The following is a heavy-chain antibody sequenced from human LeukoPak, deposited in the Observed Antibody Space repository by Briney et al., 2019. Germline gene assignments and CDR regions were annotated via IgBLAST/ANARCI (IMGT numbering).Heavy chain of an antibody. D-gene: IGHD5-24*01. Sequence: GESLKISCKGSGYSFTSYWIGWVRQMPGKGLEWMGIIYPGGSDTRYSPSFQGQVTISADKSISTAYLQWSSLKASDTAMYYCARQGRDGYTDDAFDIWGQGTMVTVSS. J-gene: IGHJ3*02. CDR2: IYPGGSDT. CDR1: GYSFTSYW. CDR3: ARQGRDGYTDDAFDI. V-gene: IGHV5-51*01.